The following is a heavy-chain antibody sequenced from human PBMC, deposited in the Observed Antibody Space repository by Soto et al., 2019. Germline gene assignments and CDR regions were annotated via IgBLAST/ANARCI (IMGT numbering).Heavy chain of an antibody. J-gene: IGHJ5*02. CDR2: IIPIFGTA. CDR3: ARGGGGFWSGHNKPGFDP. CDR1: GGTFSSYA. V-gene: IGHV1-69*01. Sequence: QVQLVQSGAEVKKPGSSVKVSCKASGGTFSSYAISWVRQAPGQGLEWMGGIIPIFGTANYAQKFQGRDTITADEATSTAYMELSSLRSEDTAVYYCARGGGGFWSGHNKPGFDPWGQGTLVTVSS. D-gene: IGHD3-3*01.